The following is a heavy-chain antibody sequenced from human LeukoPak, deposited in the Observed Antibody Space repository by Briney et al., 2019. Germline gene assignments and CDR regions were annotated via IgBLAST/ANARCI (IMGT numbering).Heavy chain of an antibody. V-gene: IGHV4-38-2*02. D-gene: IGHD1-14*01. Sequence: SETLSLTCAVSGNSISSGYHCGWIRQPPGKGLEWIGTIYRSGSTHYNPSLKSRVTISVDTSKNQFSLKLRSVTAADTAVYYCARDLTGWFDPWGQGTLVTVSS. CDR2: IYRSGST. CDR1: GNSISSGYH. CDR3: ARDLTGWFDP. J-gene: IGHJ5*02.